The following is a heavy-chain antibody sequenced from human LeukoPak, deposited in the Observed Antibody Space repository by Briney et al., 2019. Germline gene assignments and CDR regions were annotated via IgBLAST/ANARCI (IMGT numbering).Heavy chain of an antibody. CDR3: AREREVATINDY. V-gene: IGHV3-21*01. Sequence: PGGSLRLSCAASGFTFSSYSMNWVRQAPGKGLEWVSSISSSSSYIYYADSVKGRFTISRDNAKNSLYLQMNSLRAEDTAVYYCAREREVATINDYWGQGTLVTVSS. CDR2: ISSSSSYI. J-gene: IGHJ4*02. CDR1: GFTFSSYS. D-gene: IGHD5-24*01.